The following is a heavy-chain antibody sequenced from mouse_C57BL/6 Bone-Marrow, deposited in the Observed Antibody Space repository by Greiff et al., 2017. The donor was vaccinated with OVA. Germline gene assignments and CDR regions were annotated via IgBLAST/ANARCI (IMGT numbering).Heavy chain of an antibody. D-gene: IGHD1-1*01. CDR3: TTITTVVATYYAMDD. CDR2: IDPENGDT. CDR1: GFNIKDDY. J-gene: IGHJ4*01. Sequence: VQLQQSGAELVRPGASVKLSCTASGFNIKDDYMHWVKQRPEQGLEWIGWIDPENGDTEYASKFQGQATITADTSSNTAYLQLSSLTSEATAVYYCTTITTVVATYYAMDDWGQGTSVTVSS. V-gene: IGHV14-4*01.